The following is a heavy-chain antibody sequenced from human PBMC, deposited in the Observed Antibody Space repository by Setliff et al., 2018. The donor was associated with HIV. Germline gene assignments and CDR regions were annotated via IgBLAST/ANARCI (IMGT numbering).Heavy chain of an antibody. CDR1: GMSVSGYY. J-gene: IGHJ3*02. CDR3: ARTGYAFDI. Sequence: KPSETLSLTCRVSGMSVSGYYWSWLRQSPGKGLEWIAYIHTSGSTYFNPSFISRVTISIDSSKNQFSLKLMSLTAADTAVYYCARTGYAFDIWGRGTMVTVSS. CDR2: IHTSGST. V-gene: IGHV4-4*08.